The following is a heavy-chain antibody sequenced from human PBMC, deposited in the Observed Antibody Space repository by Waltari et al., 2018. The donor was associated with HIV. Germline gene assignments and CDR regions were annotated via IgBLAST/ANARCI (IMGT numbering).Heavy chain of an antibody. CDR2: IYYSGST. J-gene: IGHJ3*02. V-gene: IGHV4-39*01. Sequence: QLQLQESGPGLVKPSETLSLTCTVSGGSISSSSYYWGWIRQPPGKGLEWIGSIYYSGSTYYNPSLKSRVTISVDTSKNQFSLKLSSVTAADTAVYYCARHNWNFGAFDIWGQGTMVTVSS. CDR3: ARHNWNFGAFDI. CDR1: GGSISSSSYY. D-gene: IGHD1-7*01.